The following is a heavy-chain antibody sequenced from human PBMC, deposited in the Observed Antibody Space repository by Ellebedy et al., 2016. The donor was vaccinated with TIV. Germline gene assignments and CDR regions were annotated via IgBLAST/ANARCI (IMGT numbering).Heavy chain of an antibody. CDR1: GGSFSGYY. V-gene: IGHV4-34*01. Sequence: SETLSLTCAVYGGSFSGYYWSWIRQPPGKGLEWIGEINHSGSTNYNPSLKSRVTVSVDTSKNQFSLKLSSVTAADTAVYYCARNEMFSYGMDVWGQGTTVTVSS. CDR2: INHSGST. J-gene: IGHJ6*02. CDR3: ARNEMFSYGMDV. D-gene: IGHD3-10*02.